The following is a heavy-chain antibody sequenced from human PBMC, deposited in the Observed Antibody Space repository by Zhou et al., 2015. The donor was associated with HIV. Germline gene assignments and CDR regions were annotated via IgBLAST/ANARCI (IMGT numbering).Heavy chain of an antibody. CDR2: INPSGGST. J-gene: IGHJ6*02. CDR1: GYIFTNYF. Sequence: QVQLVQSGAEVKKPGASVKVSCKASGYIFTNYFMHWVRQAPGQGLEWMGMINPSGGSTTYAQKFQGRVTMTRDTSTSTFYIELSSLRSEDTAVYYCARDSPIVGVPTTNYYYGMDVWGQGTTVTVSS. D-gene: IGHD2-2*01. V-gene: IGHV1-46*01. CDR3: ARDSPIVGVPTTNYYYGMDV.